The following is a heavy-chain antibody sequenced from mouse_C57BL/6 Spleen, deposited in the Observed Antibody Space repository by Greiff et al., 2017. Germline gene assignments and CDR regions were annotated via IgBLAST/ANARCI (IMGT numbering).Heavy chain of an antibody. D-gene: IGHD1-1*01. CDR3: ARRGTVDDFDY. CDR1: GYTFTSYW. V-gene: IGHV1-55*01. Sequence: QVQLQQSGPELVKPGASVKMSCKASGYTFTSYWITWVKQRPGQGLEWIGDIYPGSGSTNYNEKFKSKATLTVDTSSSTAYMQLSSLTSEDSAVYYCARRGTVDDFDYWGQGTTLTVSS. J-gene: IGHJ2*01. CDR2: IYPGSGST.